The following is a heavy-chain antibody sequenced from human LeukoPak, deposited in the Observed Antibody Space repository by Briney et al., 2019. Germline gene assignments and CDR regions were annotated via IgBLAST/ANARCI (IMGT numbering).Heavy chain of an antibody. D-gene: IGHD6-13*01. CDR1: GGSIISYY. V-gene: IGHV4-59*08. J-gene: IGHJ5*02. CDR3: ARLSPSGYSSNWAWFDP. Sequence: PSETLSLTCTVSGGSIISYYWSWIRQPPGKGLEWIGYIYYSGSTNYNPSPKSRVTISVDTSKNQFSLKLSSVTAADTAVYYCARLSPSGYSSNWAWFDPWGQGTLVTVSS. CDR2: IYYSGST.